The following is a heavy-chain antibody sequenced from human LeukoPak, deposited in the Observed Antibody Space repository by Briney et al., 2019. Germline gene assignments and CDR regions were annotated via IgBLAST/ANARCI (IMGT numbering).Heavy chain of an antibody. CDR1: GFTFRSYS. V-gene: IGHV3-48*02. J-gene: IGHJ4*02. CDR2: ISSSSSTM. CDR3: VRSDDY. Sequence: GGSLRLSCAASGFTFRSYSMNWVRQAPGKGLEWISYISSSSSTMYYADSVKGRFTISRDNAKNSLYLQMNSLRDEDTAVYYCVRSDDYWGQGTLVTVSS.